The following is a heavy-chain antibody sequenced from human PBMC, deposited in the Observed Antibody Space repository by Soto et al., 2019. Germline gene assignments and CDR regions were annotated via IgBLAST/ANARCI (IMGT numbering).Heavy chain of an antibody. CDR2: IKFDGSRT. Sequence: EAQLVQSGGGLVQPGGSMRLSCAASGFIFSDYWMHWVRQPPGKRLVWVSSIKFDGSRTPYADSVEGRFTISRDNAKNTLYLQMNSLSAEDTAVYYCARDEGNAMIRGYENWGQGTLVTVSS. J-gene: IGHJ4*02. CDR1: GFIFSDYW. V-gene: IGHV3-74*03. CDR3: ARDEGNAMIRGYEN. D-gene: IGHD3-10*01.